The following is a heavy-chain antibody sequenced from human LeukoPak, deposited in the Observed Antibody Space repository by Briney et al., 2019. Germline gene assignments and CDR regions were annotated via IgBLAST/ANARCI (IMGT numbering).Heavy chain of an antibody. J-gene: IGHJ4*02. CDR3: ARERREFFDY. D-gene: IGHD3-10*01. CDR2: MNPNSGGT. V-gene: IGHV1-2*02. CDR1: GYTLTGYY. Sequence: ASVKVSCKASGYTLTGYYMHWVRQAPGQGLEWMGWMNPNSGGTKYAQKFQGRVTMTRDTSISTAYMELSRLRSDDTAMYYCARERREFFDYWGQGTLVTVSS.